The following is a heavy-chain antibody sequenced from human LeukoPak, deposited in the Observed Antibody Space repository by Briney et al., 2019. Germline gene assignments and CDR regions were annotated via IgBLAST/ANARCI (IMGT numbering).Heavy chain of an antibody. Sequence: PSETLSLTCAVYGGSFSGYYWSWIRQPPGKGLEWIGEINHSGSTNYNPSLKSRVTISVDTSKNQFSLKLSSVTAADTAVYYCARGNSNYYGSGSYYKTFDYWGQGTLVTVSS. CDR3: ARGNSNYYGSGSYYKTFDY. V-gene: IGHV4-34*01. D-gene: IGHD3-10*01. CDR2: INHSGST. CDR1: GGSFSGYY. J-gene: IGHJ4*02.